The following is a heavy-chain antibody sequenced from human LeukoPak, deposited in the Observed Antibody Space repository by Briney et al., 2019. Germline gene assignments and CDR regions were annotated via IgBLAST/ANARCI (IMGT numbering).Heavy chain of an antibody. CDR2: ISSSGSNK. D-gene: IGHD3-22*01. J-gene: IGHJ3*02. CDR3: ARGYHDSSGYAFDI. CDR1: GFTFSNYS. V-gene: IGHV3-48*04. Sequence: GGSLRLSCAASGFTFSNYSMNWVRQAPGKGLEWVSYISSSGSNKYYADSVKGRFTISRDNANDSLYLQMNSLRAEDTAVYYCARGYHDSSGYAFDIWGQGTMVTVSS.